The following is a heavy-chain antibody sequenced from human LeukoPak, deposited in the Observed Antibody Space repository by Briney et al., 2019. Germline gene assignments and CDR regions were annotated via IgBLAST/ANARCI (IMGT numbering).Heavy chain of an antibody. CDR2: MNPNSGNT. Sequence: ASVKVSCKASGYTFTNYDICWVRQATGQGLEWMGWMNPNSGNTGYTQKFQGRVTITRNTSISTAYMELSSLRSEDTAVYYCARRKLERKAGSWFDPWGQGTLVTVSS. J-gene: IGHJ5*02. CDR1: GYTFTNYD. V-gene: IGHV1-8*03. CDR3: ARRKLERKAGSWFDP. D-gene: IGHD3-3*01.